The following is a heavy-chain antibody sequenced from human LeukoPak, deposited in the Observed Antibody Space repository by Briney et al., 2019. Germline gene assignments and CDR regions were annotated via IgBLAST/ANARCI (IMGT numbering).Heavy chain of an antibody. J-gene: IGHJ6*03. CDR3: ANHYRSLWFGELTHYYYYYMDV. Sequence: GGSLRLSCAASGFTFSSYGMHWVRQAPGKGLEWVAFIRYDGSNKYYADSVKGRFTISRDNSKNTLYLQMNSLRAEDTAVYYCANHYRSLWFGELTHYYYYYMDVWGKGTTVTISS. CDR2: IRYDGSNK. D-gene: IGHD3-10*01. CDR1: GFTFSSYG. V-gene: IGHV3-30*02.